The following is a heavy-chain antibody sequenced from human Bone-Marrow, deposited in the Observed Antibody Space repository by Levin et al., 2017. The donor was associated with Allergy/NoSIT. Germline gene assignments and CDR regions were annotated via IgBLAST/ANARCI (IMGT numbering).Heavy chain of an antibody. CDR3: AKVGVEYSSGWYLPYFDY. CDR1: GFTFSSYG. Sequence: GGSLRLSCAASGFTFSSYGMHWVRQAPGKGLEWVAVISYDGSNKYYADSVKGRFTISRDNSKNTLYLQMNSLRAEDTAVYYCAKVGVEYSSGWYLPYFDYWGQGTLVTVSS. J-gene: IGHJ4*02. CDR2: ISYDGSNK. D-gene: IGHD6-19*01. V-gene: IGHV3-30*18.